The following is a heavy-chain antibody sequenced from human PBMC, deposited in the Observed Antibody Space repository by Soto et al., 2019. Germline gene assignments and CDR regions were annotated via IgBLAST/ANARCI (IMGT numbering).Heavy chain of an antibody. CDR1: GGSISSSSYY. V-gene: IGHV4-39*01. D-gene: IGHD6-13*01. CDR2: IYYSGST. J-gene: IGHJ4*02. Sequence: SETLSLTCTVSGGSISSSSYYWGWIRQPPGKGMEWIGSIYYSGSTYYNPSLKSRVTISVDTSKNQFSLKLSSVTAADSAVYYCARLVSSWNFDYWGQGTLVTVSS. CDR3: ARLVSSWNFDY.